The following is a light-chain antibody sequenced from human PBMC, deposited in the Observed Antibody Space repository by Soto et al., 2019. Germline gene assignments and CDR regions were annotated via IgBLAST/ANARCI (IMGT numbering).Light chain of an antibody. Sequence: EIVMTQSPATLSVSPGERATLSCRASQSVSSNLAWYQQKPGQAPRLLIYGASTRATGIPARFSGSGSGTEFTLTISSLQSEDFAAYYCQQYNNSWTFGQGTKVDIK. CDR3: QQYNNSWT. V-gene: IGKV3-15*01. CDR2: GAS. CDR1: QSVSSN. J-gene: IGKJ1*01.